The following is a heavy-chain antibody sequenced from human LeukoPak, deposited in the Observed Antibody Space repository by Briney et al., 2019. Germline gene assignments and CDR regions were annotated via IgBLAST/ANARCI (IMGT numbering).Heavy chain of an antibody. J-gene: IGHJ4*02. CDR2: ISGSGGST. CDR1: GFTFSNYA. V-gene: IGHV3-23*01. Sequence: GGSLRLSCAASGFTFSNYATSWVRQAPGKGLEWVSAISGSGGSTYYADSVKGRFTISRDNSKNTLYLQMNSLRAEDTAVYYCAKDCSSTSCPGYWGQGTLVTVSS. CDR3: AKDCSSTSCPGY. D-gene: IGHD2-2*01.